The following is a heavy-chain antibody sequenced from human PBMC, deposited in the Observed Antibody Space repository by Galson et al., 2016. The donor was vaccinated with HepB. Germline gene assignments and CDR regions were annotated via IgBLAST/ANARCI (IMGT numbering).Heavy chain of an antibody. D-gene: IGHD1-1*01. Sequence: SETLSLTCAVSGASISNDYWWSWVRQYPERGFEWLGEIYQTGTANYSPSFTRRATISVDTSKNQISLRLDSVTAADTAVYYCARGTLGTTATMAFDYWGQGTLVSVSS. V-gene: IGHV4-4*02. J-gene: IGHJ4*02. CDR2: IYQTGTA. CDR1: GASISNDYW. CDR3: ARGTLGTTATMAFDY.